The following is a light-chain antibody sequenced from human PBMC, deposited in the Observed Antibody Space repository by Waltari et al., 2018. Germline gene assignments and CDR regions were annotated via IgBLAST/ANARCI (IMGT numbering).Light chain of an antibody. CDR1: SLRSYY. CDR3: NSRDSSGNHLVV. Sequence: SSELTQDPAVSVALGQTVRITCQGDSLRSYYASWYQQKPGKSPVLVIYGKNNRPPGIPDRFSGSSSGNTASLTITGAQAEDEADYYCNSRDSSGNHLVVFGGGTKLTVL. V-gene: IGLV3-19*01. J-gene: IGLJ2*01. CDR2: GKN.